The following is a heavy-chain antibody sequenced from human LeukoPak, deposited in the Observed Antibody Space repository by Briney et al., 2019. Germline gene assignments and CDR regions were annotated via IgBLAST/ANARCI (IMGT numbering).Heavy chain of an antibody. D-gene: IGHD3-16*01. Sequence: GGSLRLSCAVSGFSFTNVWMNWVRQAPGKGLEWAGRIKNRDEGEKTDYAAPVKGRFTISRDDSKATLFLQMNSLKMEDTAIYYCTTGIDYGGGYWGQGTLVSVSS. CDR1: GFSFTNVW. CDR3: TTGIDYGGGY. CDR2: IKNRDEGEKT. J-gene: IGHJ4*02. V-gene: IGHV3-15*07.